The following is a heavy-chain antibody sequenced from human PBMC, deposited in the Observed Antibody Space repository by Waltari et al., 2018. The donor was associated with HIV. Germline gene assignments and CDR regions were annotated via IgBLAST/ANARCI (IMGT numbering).Heavy chain of an antibody. D-gene: IGHD3-22*01. CDR3: ARGYSYDRSGEAFDI. Sequence: QVQLVQSGAEVKKPGASVKVSCKASGYTFTNYDINWVRQATGQGLEWMGWMNPNSGNTGDAQKFQGRVTMTRNTSISTAYMELSSLGSEDTAVYYCARGYSYDRSGEAFDIWGQGTMVTVSS. J-gene: IGHJ3*02. CDR2: MNPNSGNT. CDR1: GYTFTNYD. V-gene: IGHV1-8*01.